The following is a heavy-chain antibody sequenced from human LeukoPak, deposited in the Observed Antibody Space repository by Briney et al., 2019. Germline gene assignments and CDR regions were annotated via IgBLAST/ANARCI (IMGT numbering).Heavy chain of an antibody. CDR2: ISSSSSYI. V-gene: IGHV3-21*01. D-gene: IGHD2-21*02. CDR1: GFTFSSYS. J-gene: IGHJ4*02. CDR3: ARGRGHIVVVTSDY. Sequence: GGSLRLSCAASGFTFSSYSMNWVRQAPGKGLEWVLSISSSSSYIYYADSVKGRFTISRDNAKNSLYLQMNSLRAEDTAVYYCARGRGHIVVVTSDYWGQGTLVTVSS.